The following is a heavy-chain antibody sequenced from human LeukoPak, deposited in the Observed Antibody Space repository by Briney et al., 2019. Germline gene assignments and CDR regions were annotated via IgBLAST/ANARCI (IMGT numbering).Heavy chain of an antibody. CDR2: ISFSGSTI. J-gene: IGHJ4*02. V-gene: IGHV3-11*04. D-gene: IGHD4-17*01. CDR3: ARDAEVSDDYGDYGVFDY. CDR1: GFTFSDYY. Sequence: GGSLRLSCAASGFTFSDYYMSWIRQAPGKGLEWVSYISFSGSTIYYADSVKGRFTISRDNAKNSLYLQMNSLRAEDTAVYYCARDAEVSDDYGDYGVFDYWGQGTLVTVSS.